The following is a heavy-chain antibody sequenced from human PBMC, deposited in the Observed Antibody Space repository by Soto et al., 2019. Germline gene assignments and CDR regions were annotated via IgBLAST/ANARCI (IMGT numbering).Heavy chain of an antibody. CDR3: ARDNIPGLFAY. CDR2: INHSGST. CDR1: GGSFSGYY. Sequence: PSETLSLTCAVYGGSFSGYYWTWIRQPPGTGLEWIGEINHSGSTNYNPSLKSRVTISVDTSKNQFSLKLTSVTAADTAVYYCARDNIPGLFAYCGQGTLVPVSS. V-gene: IGHV4-34*01. J-gene: IGHJ4*02. D-gene: IGHD1-1*01.